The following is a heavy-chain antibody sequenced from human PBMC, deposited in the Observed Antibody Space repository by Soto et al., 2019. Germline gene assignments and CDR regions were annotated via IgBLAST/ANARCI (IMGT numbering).Heavy chain of an antibody. J-gene: IGHJ3*02. CDR2: VYYGGAIFYSGNI. CDR3: VRYDRINMKPYSPEGLHI. CDR1: GDSISSSNSH. D-gene: IGHD3-3*02. Sequence: SETLSLTCTVSGDSISSSNSHWGWTRQPPGKGLEYIGSVYYGGAIFYSGNIYYNPSLKSRVTISVDTSKNQFSLRLGSVTAADTGVYYCVRYDRINMKPYSPEGLHIWGQGTMVTVSS. V-gene: IGHV4-39*01.